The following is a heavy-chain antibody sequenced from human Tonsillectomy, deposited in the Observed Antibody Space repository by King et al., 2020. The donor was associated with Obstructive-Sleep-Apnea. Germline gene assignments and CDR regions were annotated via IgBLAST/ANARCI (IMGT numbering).Heavy chain of an antibody. J-gene: IGHJ4*02. CDR3: ARNSGYDFFSDY. Sequence: VQLVESGAEVKKPGASVKVSCKPSGYTFTGFYIHWVRQAPRQGLEWMGWINPHSGGTNYAQKFQGRVTMTRDTSISTAYMELSSLRSDDTAVYYCARNSGYDFFSDYWGQGTLVTVSS. D-gene: IGHD5-12*01. CDR2: INPHSGGT. CDR1: GYTFTGFY. V-gene: IGHV1-2*02.